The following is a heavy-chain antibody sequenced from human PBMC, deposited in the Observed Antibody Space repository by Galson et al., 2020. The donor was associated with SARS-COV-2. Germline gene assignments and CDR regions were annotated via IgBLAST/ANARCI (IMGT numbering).Heavy chain of an antibody. CDR1: DGAITGHY. D-gene: IGHD1-26*01. J-gene: IGHJ4*02. CDR2: IYYGGSA. V-gene: IGHV4-59*08. CDR3: AKLAEGRRSSEDY. Sequence: SQTLSLTCTVSDGAITGHYWSWIRQTPGKGLEWIGYIYYGGSATYNPSLKSRVAISLDTPKNQFSLKLTSVTAADTAVYYCAKLAEGRRSSEDYWGQGNLVTVSA.